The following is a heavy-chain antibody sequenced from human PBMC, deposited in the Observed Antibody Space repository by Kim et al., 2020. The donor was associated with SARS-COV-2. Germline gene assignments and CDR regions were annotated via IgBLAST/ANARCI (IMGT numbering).Heavy chain of an antibody. D-gene: IGHD5-18*01. V-gene: IGHV3-43*01. CDR2: ISWDGGST. J-gene: IGHJ4*02. CDR1: GFTFDDYT. CDR3: AKDMGPFVDTAMVTPFDY. Sequence: GGSLRLSCAASGFTFDDYTMHWVRQAPGKGLEWVSLISWDGGSTYYADSVKGRFTISRDNSKNSLYLQMNSLRTEDTALYYCAKDMGPFVDTAMVTPFDYWGQGTLVTVSS.